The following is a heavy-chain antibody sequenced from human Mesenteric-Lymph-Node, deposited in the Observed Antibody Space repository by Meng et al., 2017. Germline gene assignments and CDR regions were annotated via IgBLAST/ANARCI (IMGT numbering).Heavy chain of an antibody. D-gene: IGHD1-7*01. CDR1: GYTFTGYY. CDR2: INPNSGGT. CDR3: AHKKLSGPLFDY. Sequence: ASVKVSCKASGYTFTGYYMHWVRQAPGQGLEWVGWINPNSGGTNYAQKFQGRLTITKDTSKNQVVLTMTNMDPVDTATYYCAHKKLSGPLFDYWGQGTLVTVSS. J-gene: IGHJ4*02. V-gene: IGHV1-2*02.